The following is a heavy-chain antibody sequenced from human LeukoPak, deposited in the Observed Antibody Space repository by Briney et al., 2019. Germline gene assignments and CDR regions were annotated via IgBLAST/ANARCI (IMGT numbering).Heavy chain of an antibody. CDR3: ARETPTRGSYYFDF. CDR2: IHNDGSVT. CDR1: GFTFSSYW. D-gene: IGHD3-10*01. Sequence: GGSLRLSCAASGFTFSSYWMHWVRQAPGKGLVWVSRIHNDGSVTTYADSVEGRFTISRDDAKNTLYLQMNSLRAEDTAVYYCARETPTRGSYYFDFLGQETLVTVSS. J-gene: IGHJ4*02. V-gene: IGHV3-74*01.